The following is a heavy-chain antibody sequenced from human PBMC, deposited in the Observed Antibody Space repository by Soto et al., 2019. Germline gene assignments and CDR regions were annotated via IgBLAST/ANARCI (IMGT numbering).Heavy chain of an antibody. J-gene: IGHJ6*02. CDR1: GDTFKNCV. CDR2: IIPLFGTT. V-gene: IGHV1-69*01. Sequence: QVQVVQSGVEVRRPGSSVKVSCKASGDTFKNCVISWVRQAPGQGLEWMGGIIPLFGTTDFAQRFQGRLTIKTDESTTTAYMELSRLRSEDTATYYCAAELGFRKLAVVWGQGTTVIVSS. CDR3: AAELGFRKLAVV. D-gene: IGHD7-27*01.